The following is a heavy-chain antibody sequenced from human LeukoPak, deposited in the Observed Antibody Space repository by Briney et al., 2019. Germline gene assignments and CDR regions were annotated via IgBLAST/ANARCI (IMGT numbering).Heavy chain of an antibody. CDR3: ARQRYGESYYYYYMDV. CDR2: IYTSGST. CDR1: GGSLSSYY. V-gene: IGHV4-4*09. Sequence: SETLSLTCTVSGGSLSSYYWSWIRQPPGKGLEWIGYIYTSGSTNYNPSLKSRVTISVDTSKNQFSLKLSSVTAADTAVYYCARQRYGESYYYYYMDVWGKGTTVTVSS. D-gene: IGHD5-24*01. J-gene: IGHJ6*03.